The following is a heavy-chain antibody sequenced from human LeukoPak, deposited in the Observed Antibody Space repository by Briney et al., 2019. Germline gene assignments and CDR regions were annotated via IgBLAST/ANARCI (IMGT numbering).Heavy chain of an antibody. CDR2: VFTSGST. CDR1: GVSISDYY. Sequence: TASETLSLTCTVSGVSISDYYWSWIRQPAGKGLEWIGRVFTSGSTNYNPSLKSRVSMSVDMSNNRFSLKLSSVTAADTAVYYCARGSGSATVTPFDIWGPGTLVTVSS. CDR3: ARGSGSATVTPFDI. J-gene: IGHJ3*02. V-gene: IGHV4-4*07. D-gene: IGHD4-17*01.